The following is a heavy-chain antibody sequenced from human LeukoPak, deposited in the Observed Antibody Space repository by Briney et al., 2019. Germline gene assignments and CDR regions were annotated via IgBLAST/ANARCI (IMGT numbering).Heavy chain of an antibody. CDR2: IKQDGSKK. J-gene: IGHJ4*02. CDR3: TRVGYIDEGIDY. D-gene: IGHD5-24*01. Sequence: GGSLRLSCVASGFPLSSYWMTWVRQAPGEGLEWVANIKQDGSKKSYVDSVKGRFTISRDNAKNSLYLQMNSLRAEDTAIYYCTRVGYIDEGIDYWGQGTLVTVSS. CDR1: GFPLSSYW. V-gene: IGHV3-7*04.